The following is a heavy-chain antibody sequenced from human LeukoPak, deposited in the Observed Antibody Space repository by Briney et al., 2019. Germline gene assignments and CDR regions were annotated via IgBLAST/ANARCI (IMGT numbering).Heavy chain of an antibody. CDR2: IYYSGST. J-gene: IGHJ5*02. CDR1: GGSISSYY. Sequence: SETLSLTCTVSGGSISSYYWSWIRQPPGKGLEWSGYIYYSGSTNYNPSLKSRVTISVDTSKNQFSLKLSSVTAADTAVYYCARVLGGYRAPNWFDPWGQGTLVTVSS. D-gene: IGHD3-16*01. CDR3: ARVLGGYRAPNWFDP. V-gene: IGHV4-59*01.